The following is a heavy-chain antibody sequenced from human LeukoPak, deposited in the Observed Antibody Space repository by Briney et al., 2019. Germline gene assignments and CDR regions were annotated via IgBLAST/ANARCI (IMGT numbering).Heavy chain of an antibody. Sequence: PSETLSLTCAVYGGSFSGYYWSWIRQPPGKGLEWIGEINHSGSTNYNPSLKSRVTISVDTSKNQFSLKLSSVTAADTAVYYCARGRRDIVVVPAAHFKYYYYMDVWGKGTTVTVSS. CDR3: ARGRRDIVVVPAAHFKYYYYMDV. CDR1: GGSFSGYY. CDR2: INHSGST. D-gene: IGHD2-2*01. V-gene: IGHV4-34*01. J-gene: IGHJ6*03.